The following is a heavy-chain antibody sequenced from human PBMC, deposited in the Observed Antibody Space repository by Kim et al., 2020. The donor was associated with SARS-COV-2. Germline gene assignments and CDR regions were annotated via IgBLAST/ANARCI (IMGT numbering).Heavy chain of an antibody. CDR1: GPTVSDHY. V-gene: IGHV3-72*01. D-gene: IGHD2-2*01. Sequence: WGSLRLSCAASGPTVSDHYMDWVRQAPGKGLEWVGRSRDKVNSYTTEYAASVKGRFTISRDESKNSLYLQMNSLETEDTAVYYCTRAAGSKTGMDVWGQG. J-gene: IGHJ6*02. CDR3: TRAAGSKTGMDV. CDR2: SRDKVNSYTT.